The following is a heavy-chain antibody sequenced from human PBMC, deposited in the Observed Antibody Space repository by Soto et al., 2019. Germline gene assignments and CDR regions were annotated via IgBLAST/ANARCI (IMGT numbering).Heavy chain of an antibody. CDR2: ISGSGGST. V-gene: IGHV3-23*01. Sequence: GESLKISCAASGFTFSSYWMHWVRQAPGKGLEWVSAISGSGGSTYYADSVKGRFTISRDNSKNTLYLQMNSLRAEDTAVYYCAKDFEDIVVVVAATQHWGQGTLVTVSS. CDR3: AKDFEDIVVVVAATQH. CDR1: GFTFSSYW. D-gene: IGHD2-15*01. J-gene: IGHJ1*01.